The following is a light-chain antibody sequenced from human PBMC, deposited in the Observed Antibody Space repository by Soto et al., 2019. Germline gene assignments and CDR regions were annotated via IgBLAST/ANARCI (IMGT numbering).Light chain of an antibody. V-gene: IGKV1-5*03. CDR1: QSISVW. J-gene: IGKJ1*01. Sequence: DIQMTQSPSTLSASVGDRVTITCRASQSISVWLSWYQQKAGKAPNLLIYKASRLESGVPSRFSGSGSETEFTLRISGLQPGDSPTYYWQQYNSYYPTVGQRPKVDIK. CDR3: QQYNSYYPT. CDR2: KAS.